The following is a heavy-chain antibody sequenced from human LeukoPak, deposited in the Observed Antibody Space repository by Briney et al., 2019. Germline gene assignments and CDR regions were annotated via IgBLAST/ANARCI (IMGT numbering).Heavy chain of an antibody. CDR1: GYTFTGYF. V-gene: IGHV1-46*01. D-gene: IGHD4-23*01. J-gene: IGHJ4*02. CDR3: AGGNYGDY. CDR2: INCDGGST. Sequence: ASVKGSCKASGYTFTGYFMHWVRQAPGQGLEWMGIINCDGGSTSYAQKFQDRVTMTRDTSTSTVYMELSSLRSEDTAVYYCAGGNYGDYWGQGTLVTVSS.